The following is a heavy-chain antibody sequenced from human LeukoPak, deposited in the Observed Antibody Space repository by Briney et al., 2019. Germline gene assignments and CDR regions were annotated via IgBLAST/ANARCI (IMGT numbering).Heavy chain of an antibody. CDR1: GFTFSSYS. CDR3: AKEAYSSGGSYFDY. V-gene: IGHV3-48*04. CDR2: ISSSSSTI. Sequence: GGSLRLSCAASGFTFSSYSMNWVRQAPGKGLEWVSYISSSSSTIYYADSVKGRFTISRDNAKNSLYLQMNSLRAEDTALYYCAKEAYSSGGSYFDYWGQGTLVTVSS. J-gene: IGHJ4*02. D-gene: IGHD6-19*01.